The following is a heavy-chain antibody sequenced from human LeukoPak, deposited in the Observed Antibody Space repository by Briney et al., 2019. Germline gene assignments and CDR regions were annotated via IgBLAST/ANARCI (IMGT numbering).Heavy chain of an antibody. D-gene: IGHD6-13*01. CDR2: ISYDGSNK. V-gene: IGHV3-30*01. CDR3: AIAAGSFDY. Sequence: PGRSLRLSCAASGFTFSSYAMHWVRQAPGKGLEWVAVISYDGSNKYYADSVKGRFTISRDNSKNTLYLQMNSLRAEDTAVYYCAIAAGSFDYWAREPWSPSPQ. CDR1: GFTFSSYA. J-gene: IGHJ4*02.